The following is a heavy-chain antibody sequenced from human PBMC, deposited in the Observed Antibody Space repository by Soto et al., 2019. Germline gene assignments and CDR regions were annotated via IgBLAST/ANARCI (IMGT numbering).Heavy chain of an antibody. Sequence: SDTLSLTCAVYGGSFSGYYWSWIRQPPGEGLEWIGEINHSGSTNYNPSLKSRVTISVDTSKNQFSLKLSSVTAADTAVYYCAREPYCSSTSCSSPDKGFDYWGQGTLVTVSS. J-gene: IGHJ4*02. CDR3: AREPYCSSTSCSSPDKGFDY. V-gene: IGHV4-34*01. D-gene: IGHD2-2*01. CDR2: INHSGST. CDR1: GGSFSGYY.